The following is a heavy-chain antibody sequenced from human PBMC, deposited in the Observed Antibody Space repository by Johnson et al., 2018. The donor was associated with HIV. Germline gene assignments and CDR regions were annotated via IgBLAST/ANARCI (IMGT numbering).Heavy chain of an antibody. J-gene: IGHJ3*02. CDR2: IWYDGSNK. V-gene: IGHV3-33*01. CDR3: ARDQSEVDAFDI. Sequence: QMQLVESGGGLIQPGGSLRLSCAASGFTFRSYGMHWVRQLPGKGLEWVAVIWYDGSNKSYADSVKGRFTISRDNSKDTLSLQMNSLRDEDTAVYYCARDQSEVDAFDIWGQGTMVTVSS. CDR1: GFTFRSYG.